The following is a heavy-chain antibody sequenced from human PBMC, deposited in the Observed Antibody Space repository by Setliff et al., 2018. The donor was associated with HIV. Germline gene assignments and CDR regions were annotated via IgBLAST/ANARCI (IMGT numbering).Heavy chain of an antibody. J-gene: IGHJ5*02. CDR3: ASMWKVGA. CDR1: GFTFSNYW. D-gene: IGHD1-26*01. V-gene: IGHV3-7*03. Sequence: PGGSLRLSCAASGFTFSNYWMDWVRQAPGKGLEWVATIKKDGREKYYVDSVKGRFTISRDNARTSLYLEMSSLRVEDTAVHFCASMWKVGAWGRGTLVTVSS. CDR2: IKKDGREK.